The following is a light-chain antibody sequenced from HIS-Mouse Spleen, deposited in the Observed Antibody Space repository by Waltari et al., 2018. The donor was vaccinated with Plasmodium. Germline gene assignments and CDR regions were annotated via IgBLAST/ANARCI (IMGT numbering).Light chain of an antibody. Sequence: SYELTQPPSVSVSPGQTARITCSGDALPKKYAYWYQQKSGQDPVLVIYEDSKRPSGIPERFSGSSSGTMDTLTISGAQVEDEADYYCYSTDSSGNHRVFGGGTKLTVL. CDR2: EDS. J-gene: IGLJ3*02. CDR3: YSTDSSGNHRV. V-gene: IGLV3-10*01. CDR1: ALPKKY.